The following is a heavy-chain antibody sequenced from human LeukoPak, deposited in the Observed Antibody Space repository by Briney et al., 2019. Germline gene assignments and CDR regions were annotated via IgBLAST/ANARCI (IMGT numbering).Heavy chain of an antibody. CDR3: ARGLRYCSSTSCYLPFGY. CDR2: KNPNSGNT. V-gene: IGHV1-8*01. CDR1: GYTFTSYD. D-gene: IGHD2-2*01. J-gene: IGHJ4*02. Sequence: ASVKVSCKASGYTFTSYDINWVRQATGQGLEWMGWKNPNSGNTGYAQKFQGRVTMTRNTSISTAYMELSSLRSEDTAVYYCARGLRYCSSTSCYLPFGYWGQGTLVTVSS.